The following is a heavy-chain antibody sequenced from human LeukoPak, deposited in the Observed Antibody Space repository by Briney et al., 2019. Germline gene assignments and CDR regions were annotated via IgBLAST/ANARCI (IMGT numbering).Heavy chain of an antibody. V-gene: IGHV3-53*01. CDR1: GSTVSSNY. J-gene: IGHJ4*02. CDR2: IYSGGST. CDR3: ARGSPPRRNYDSRGYYSYYFDY. Sequence: GGSLRLSCAASGSTVSSNYMSWVRQAPGKGLEWVSVIYSGGSTYYADSVKGRFTISRDNSKNTLYLQMNSLRAEDTAVYYCARGSPPRRNYDSRGYYSYYFDYWGQGTLVTVSS. D-gene: IGHD3-22*01.